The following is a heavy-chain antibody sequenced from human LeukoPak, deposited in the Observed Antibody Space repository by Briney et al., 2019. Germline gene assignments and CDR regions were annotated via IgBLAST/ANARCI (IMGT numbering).Heavy chain of an antibody. CDR2: FDPEDGET. D-gene: IGHD6-13*01. Sequence: ASVKVSCKVSGYTLTELSMHWVRQAPGKGLEWMGGFDPEDGETIYAQEFQGRVTMTEDTSTDTAYMELSSLRSEDTAVYYCATYDSIAAAGTVFDYWGQGTLVTVSS. V-gene: IGHV1-24*01. CDR1: GYTLTELS. J-gene: IGHJ4*02. CDR3: ATYDSIAAAGTVFDY.